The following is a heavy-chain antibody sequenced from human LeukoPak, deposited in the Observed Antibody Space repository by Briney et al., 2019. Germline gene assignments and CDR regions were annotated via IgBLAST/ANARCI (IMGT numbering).Heavy chain of an antibody. CDR2: IRNDGSND. V-gene: IGHV3-30*02. CDR1: GFTFCDYG. Sequence: GGSLRLSCAASGFTFCDYGMHWVRQAPGKGLEWVAFIRNDGSNDYYPDSVKGRFTISRDNSRNTLYLQMNSLRAEDTAFYYCAKGGSSSHNWFDPWGQGTRVTVSS. CDR3: AKGGSSSHNWFDP. D-gene: IGHD6-13*01. J-gene: IGHJ5*02.